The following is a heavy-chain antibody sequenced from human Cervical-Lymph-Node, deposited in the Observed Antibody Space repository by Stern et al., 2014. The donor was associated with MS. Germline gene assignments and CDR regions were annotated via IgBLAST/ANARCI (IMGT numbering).Heavy chain of an antibody. D-gene: IGHD1-14*01. J-gene: IGHJ4*02. Sequence: VQLVQSGAELIRPGESLKISCKGSGYKFSIYWIAWVRQMPGKGLEWMGIIYPGDSETRYIPSFQGQVTMSADKSTSTAYLQWSSLNASDTAMYFCARQTTAWASDVWGQGTLVTVSS. V-gene: IGHV5-51*01. CDR1: GYKFSIYW. CDR3: ARQTTAWASDV. CDR2: IYPGDSET.